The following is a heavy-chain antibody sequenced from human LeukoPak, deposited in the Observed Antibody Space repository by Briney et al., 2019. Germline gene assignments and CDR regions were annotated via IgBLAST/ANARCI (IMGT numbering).Heavy chain of an antibody. J-gene: IGHJ6*03. D-gene: IGHD3-16*01. CDR1: AGSISSSNW. Sequence: PSETLSLTCAVSAGSISSSNWWTWVRQPPGKGLEWIGEINHSGGTKYNPSLKSRVTISVDTSKNQFSLKLSSVTAADTAMYYCARVKDPGGYYYYYYMDVWGKGTTVTVSS. V-gene: IGHV4-4*02. CDR3: ARVKDPGGYYYYYYMDV. CDR2: INHSGGT.